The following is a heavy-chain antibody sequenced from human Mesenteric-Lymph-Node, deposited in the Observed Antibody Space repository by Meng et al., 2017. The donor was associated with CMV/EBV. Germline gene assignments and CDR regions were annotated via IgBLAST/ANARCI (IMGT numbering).Heavy chain of an antibody. D-gene: IGHD6-6*01. CDR3: ARAGVSARAFIDY. CDR1: GGSRSSSTW. V-gene: IGHV4-4*02. J-gene: IGHJ4*02. CDR2: IYHSGST. Sequence: VSGGSRSSSTWWSWVRQPPGKGLEWIGEIYHSGSTNYNPSLKSRVTISVDKSKNQFSLKLSSVTAADTAVYYCARAGVSARAFIDYWGQGTLVTVSS.